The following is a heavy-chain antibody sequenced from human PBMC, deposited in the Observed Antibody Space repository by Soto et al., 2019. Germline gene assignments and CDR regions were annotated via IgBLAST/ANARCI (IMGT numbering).Heavy chain of an antibody. J-gene: IGHJ5*01. V-gene: IGHV4-34*01. Sequence: SETLSLTCAVYGVSFSGYYWSWILQPPGKGLEWIGEINHSGTTNYNPSLKSRVTISVDTSKNQFSLKLSSVTAADTAVYYCARVGVRDGDYGVSRFDSWGQGTWVSVAS. D-gene: IGHD4-17*01. CDR2: INHSGTT. CDR3: ARVGVRDGDYGVSRFDS. CDR1: GVSFSGYY.